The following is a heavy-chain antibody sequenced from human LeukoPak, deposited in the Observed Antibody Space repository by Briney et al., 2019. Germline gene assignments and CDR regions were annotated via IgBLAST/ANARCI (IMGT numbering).Heavy chain of an antibody. CDR2: MNQDGGEK. V-gene: IGHV3-7*04. CDR3: ARDLGYCSGGSCYSYYFDS. J-gene: IGHJ4*02. D-gene: IGHD2-15*01. Sequence: GGSLRLSCAASGFTFSSYWMSWVRQAPGQGLEWVANMNQDGGEKYYVDSVKGRFTISRYNAKNPLDLQMNSLRAEDTAVYYCARDLGYCSGGSCYSYYFDSWGQGTLVTVSS. CDR1: GFTFSSYW.